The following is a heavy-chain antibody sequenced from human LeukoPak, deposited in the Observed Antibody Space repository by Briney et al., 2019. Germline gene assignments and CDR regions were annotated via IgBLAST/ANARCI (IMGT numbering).Heavy chain of an antibody. CDR3: AGGAGRSGSDY. D-gene: IGHD5-12*01. J-gene: IGHJ4*02. V-gene: IGHV3-11*01. CDR1: GFSFSDHY. Sequence: GGSLRLSCAASGFSFSDHYMTWVRQAPGKGLEWLSYISRSGSDIDYAGSVKGRFTISRGNAKNSLYLQMNSLRAEDTAVYYCAGGAGRSGSDYWGQGTLVTVSS. CDR2: ISRSGSDI.